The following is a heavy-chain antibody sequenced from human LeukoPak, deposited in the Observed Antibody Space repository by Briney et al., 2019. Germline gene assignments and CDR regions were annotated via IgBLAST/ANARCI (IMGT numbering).Heavy chain of an antibody. Sequence: SETLSLTCTVSGGSISSYYWSWIRQPPGKGLKWIGYIYTSGSTNYNPSLKSRVTISVDTSKNQFSLKLSSVTAADTAVYYCARRRGYCSSTSCYNYFDYWGQGTLVTVSS. CDR1: GGSISSYY. D-gene: IGHD2-2*02. J-gene: IGHJ4*02. V-gene: IGHV4-4*09. CDR3: ARRRGYCSSTSCYNYFDY. CDR2: IYTSGST.